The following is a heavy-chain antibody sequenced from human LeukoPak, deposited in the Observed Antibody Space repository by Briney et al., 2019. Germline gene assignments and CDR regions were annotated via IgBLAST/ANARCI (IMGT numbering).Heavy chain of an antibody. V-gene: IGHV3-74*01. CDR1: GFSFSSNR. J-gene: IGHJ2*01. Sequence: GGSLRLSCGASGFSFSSNRMHWCRQAPGKGLVWVSRINSDGSSTSYADSVKGRFTISRDNAKNTLYLQMNSLRAEDTAVYYCAREGASTNLDDWFFDVWSRGNMVTVSS. CDR2: INSDGSST. D-gene: IGHD1-26*01. CDR3: AREGASTNLDDWFFDV.